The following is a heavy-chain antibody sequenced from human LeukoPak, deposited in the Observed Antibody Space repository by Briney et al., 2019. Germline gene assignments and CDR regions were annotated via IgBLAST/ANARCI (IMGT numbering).Heavy chain of an antibody. CDR1: GGSFSGYY. Sequence: SETLSLTCAVYGGSFSGYYWSWIRQPPGKGLEWIGEINHSGSTNYNPSLKSRVTISVDTSKNQFSLKLSSVTAADTAVYYCARGAATSREYCYYYMDVWGKGTTVTVSS. D-gene: IGHD6-13*01. CDR2: INHSGST. CDR3: ARGAATSREYCYYYMDV. V-gene: IGHV4-34*01. J-gene: IGHJ6*03.